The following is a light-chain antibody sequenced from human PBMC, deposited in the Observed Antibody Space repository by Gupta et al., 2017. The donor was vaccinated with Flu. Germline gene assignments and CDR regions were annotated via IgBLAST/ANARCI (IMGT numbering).Light chain of an antibody. CDR2: GAS. V-gene: IGKV1-5*03. CDR1: QSIGSY. J-gene: IGKJ2*01. CDR3: QQYGNSQTHT. Sequence: STLLASVERAIATTSGGKQSIGSYLAWYQQKPGQAPRLLIYGASSREKGIPSRFSGSGYGTEFTLTISSLQPDDFAAYYCQQYGNSQTHTFGQGTKLEIK.